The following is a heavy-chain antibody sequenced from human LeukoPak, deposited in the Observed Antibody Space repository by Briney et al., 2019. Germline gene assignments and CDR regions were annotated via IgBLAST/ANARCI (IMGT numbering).Heavy chain of an antibody. Sequence: GESLKTSCKGSGYSFTSYWIGWVRQMPGKGLEWMGIIYPGDSDTRYSPSFQGQVTISADKSISTAYLQWSSLKASDTAMYYCARRAGVGATLDDAFDIWGQGTMVTVSS. J-gene: IGHJ3*02. V-gene: IGHV5-51*01. D-gene: IGHD1-26*01. CDR1: GYSFTSYW. CDR2: IYPGDSDT. CDR3: ARRAGVGATLDDAFDI.